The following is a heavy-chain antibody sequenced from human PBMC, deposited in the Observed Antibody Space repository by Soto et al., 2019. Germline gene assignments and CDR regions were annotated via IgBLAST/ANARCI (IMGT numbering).Heavy chain of an antibody. CDR2: ISGSGGST. CDR1: GFTFSSYA. J-gene: IGHJ6*02. V-gene: IGHV3-23*01. CDR3: ATGATGYYYYGMDV. Sequence: EVQLLESGGGLVQPGGSLRLSCAASGFTFSSYAMSWVRQAPGKGLEWVSAISGSGGSTYYADSVKGRFIISRDTPKNTLYLQMNSLRAEDTAVYYCATGATGYYYYGMDVWGQGTTVTVAS. D-gene: IGHD5-12*01.